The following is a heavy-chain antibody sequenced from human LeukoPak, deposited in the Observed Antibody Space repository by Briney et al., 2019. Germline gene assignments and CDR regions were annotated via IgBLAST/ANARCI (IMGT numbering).Heavy chain of an antibody. Sequence: VKVSCKASGGTFSSYAISWVRQAPGQGLEWMGGIIPIFGTANYAQKFQGRVAITADESTSTAYMELSSLRSEDTAVYYCARDFGYSSSWYDWGQGTLVTVSS. CDR3: ARDFGYSSSWYD. CDR2: IIPIFGTA. J-gene: IGHJ4*02. D-gene: IGHD6-13*01. CDR1: GGTFSSYA. V-gene: IGHV1-69*13.